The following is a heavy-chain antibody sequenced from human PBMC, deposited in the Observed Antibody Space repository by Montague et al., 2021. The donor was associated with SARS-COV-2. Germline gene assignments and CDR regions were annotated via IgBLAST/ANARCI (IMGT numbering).Heavy chain of an antibody. Sequence: SETLSLTCTVSGGSTTGYYWNWLRRSPGKGLEWIAYIYDGGAVNYNPSLGSRVTISTDTSKNQLSLKVNSVTAADTAVYYRVRDHPYGGPRGAYDIWGQGTVVTVSS. V-gene: IGHV4-59*01. CDR2: IYDGGAV. CDR3: VRDHPYGGPRGAYDI. D-gene: IGHD4-23*01. J-gene: IGHJ3*02. CDR1: GGSTTGYY.